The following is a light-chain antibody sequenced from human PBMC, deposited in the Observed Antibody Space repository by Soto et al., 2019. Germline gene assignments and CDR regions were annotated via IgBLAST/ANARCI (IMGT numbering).Light chain of an antibody. CDR2: DAS. Sequence: DIQMTQSPSSLSASVGDRVTITCQASQAISNYLNWYQQKPGKAPKLLIYDASNLETGVPSRFSGSGSGTYFTVTISSLQPEDIATYYCQQYDNLPLTFGGGTKVEIK. CDR1: QAISNY. J-gene: IGKJ4*01. V-gene: IGKV1-33*01. CDR3: QQYDNLPLT.